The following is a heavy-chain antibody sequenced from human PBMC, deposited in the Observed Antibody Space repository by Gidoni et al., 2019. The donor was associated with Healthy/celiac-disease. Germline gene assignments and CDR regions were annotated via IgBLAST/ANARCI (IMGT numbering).Heavy chain of an antibody. CDR1: GFTFSSYS. J-gene: IGHJ5*02. Sequence: EVYLVEFGGGVVQAGGRLRLAGAARGFTFSSYSMNWVRQAPGKGLEWVSYISSGSSTIYYADSVRGRFTISRDNAKNSLYLQMNSLRAEDTAVYYCARNPNWWFDPWGQGTLVTVSS. CDR2: ISSGSSTI. V-gene: IGHV3-48*01. CDR3: ARNPNWWFDP.